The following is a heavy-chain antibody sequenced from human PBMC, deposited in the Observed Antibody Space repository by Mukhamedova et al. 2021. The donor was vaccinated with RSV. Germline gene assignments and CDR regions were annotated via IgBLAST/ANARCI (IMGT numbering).Heavy chain of an antibody. CDR3: ARDEDYDFWSGFPDCFDH. V-gene: IGHV3-48*03. J-gene: IGHJ4*02. Sequence: VRQAPGKGLEWVSYITSSSDIIYYADSVRGRFTISRDNAKNSLYLQMNSLGVEDTAVYYCARDEDYDFWSGFPDCFDHWGQGTLVT. D-gene: IGHD3-3*01. CDR2: ITSSSDII.